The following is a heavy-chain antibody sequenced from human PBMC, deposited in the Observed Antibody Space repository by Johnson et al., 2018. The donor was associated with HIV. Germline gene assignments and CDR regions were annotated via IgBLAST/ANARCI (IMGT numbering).Heavy chain of an antibody. Sequence: VQLVESGGAVVQPGGSLRLSCVASGFSFGHYAMHWVRQVPGKGLEWVSLISWDGSSSYYGDSLRGRFTVSRDNNKNSLYLQMDSLRIEDTALYYCAKDSDSYYHGSGDAFDIWGQGTMVTVSS. V-gene: IGHV3-43D*03. J-gene: IGHJ3*02. CDR2: ISWDGSSS. CDR1: GFSFGHYA. D-gene: IGHD3-10*01. CDR3: AKDSDSYYHGSGDAFDI.